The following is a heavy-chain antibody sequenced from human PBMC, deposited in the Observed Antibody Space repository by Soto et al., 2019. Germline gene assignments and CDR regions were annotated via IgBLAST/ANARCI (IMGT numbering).Heavy chain of an antibody. Sequence: QVQLQQSGPGLVKPSQTLSLTCAISGDSVSSNSAAWNCIRQSPSRGLEWLGRTNYRSKWYNDYVVSVKSRITINPDTSKIQFSLQLTSVTPEDTAVYYCARVPSSHLYSNYVSRNDYWGQGTLVTVSS. D-gene: IGHD4-4*01. V-gene: IGHV6-1*01. CDR1: GDSVSSNSAA. CDR2: TNYRSKWYN. J-gene: IGHJ4*02. CDR3: ARVPSSHLYSNYVSRNDY.